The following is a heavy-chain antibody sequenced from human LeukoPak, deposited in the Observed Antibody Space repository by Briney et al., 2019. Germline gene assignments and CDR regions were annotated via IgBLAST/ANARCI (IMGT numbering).Heavy chain of an antibody. CDR3: ARYHYDILTGYLGIDY. CDR1: GGSFSGYY. Sequence: SETLSLTCAVYGGSFSGYYWSWIRQPPGKGLEWIGEINHSGSTNYNPSLKIRVTISVDTSKNQFSLKLTSGTSEDTAVYYCARYHYDILTGYLGIDYWGQGTLVTVSS. D-gene: IGHD3-9*01. J-gene: IGHJ4*02. V-gene: IGHV4-34*01. CDR2: INHSGST.